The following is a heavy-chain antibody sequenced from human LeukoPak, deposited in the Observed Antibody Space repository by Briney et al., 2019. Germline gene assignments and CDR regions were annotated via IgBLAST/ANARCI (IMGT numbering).Heavy chain of an antibody. CDR2: ISWDGGST. CDR3: AKDFQDYGDYDERYYYYYMDV. Sequence: GSLRLSCAASGFTFDDYAMHWVRQAPGKGLEWVSLISWDGGSTYYADSVKGRFTISRDNSKNSLYLQMNSLRAEDTALYYCAKDFQDYGDYDERYYYYYMDVWGKGTTVTVSS. D-gene: IGHD4-17*01. CDR1: GFTFDDYA. V-gene: IGHV3-43D*03. J-gene: IGHJ6*03.